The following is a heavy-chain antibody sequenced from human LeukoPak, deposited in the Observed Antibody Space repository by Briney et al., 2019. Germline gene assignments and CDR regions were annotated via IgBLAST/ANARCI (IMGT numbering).Heavy chain of an antibody. CDR1: GFTFNSYG. Sequence: GGSLRLSCAASGFTFNSYGMNWVRQAPGKGLEWVSAISASGGTTYYADSVKGRFTISRDNSKNTLYLQMNSLRAEDTAVYYCAKRGGSGTPDYWGQGTLVTVSS. V-gene: IGHV3-23*01. D-gene: IGHD3-10*01. CDR2: ISASGGTT. J-gene: IGHJ4*02. CDR3: AKRGGSGTPDY.